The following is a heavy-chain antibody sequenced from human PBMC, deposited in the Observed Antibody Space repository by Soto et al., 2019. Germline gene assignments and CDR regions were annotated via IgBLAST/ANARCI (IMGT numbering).Heavy chain of an antibody. D-gene: IGHD1-1*01. Sequence: GGSLRLSCAASGFTFSSYAMSWVRQAPGKGLEWVSAISGSGGSTYYADSVKGRFTISRDNSKNTLYLQMNSLRAEDTAVYYCAKDQLELLLRRYCGMDVWGQGTTVTVSS. J-gene: IGHJ6*02. V-gene: IGHV3-23*01. CDR2: ISGSGGST. CDR1: GFTFSSYA. CDR3: AKDQLELLLRRYCGMDV.